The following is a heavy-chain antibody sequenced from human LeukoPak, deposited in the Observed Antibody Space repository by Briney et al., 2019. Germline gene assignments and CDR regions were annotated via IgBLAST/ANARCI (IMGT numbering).Heavy chain of an antibody. V-gene: IGHV3-13*01. CDR3: AKDLSYIGFGY. CDR1: GFTFSSYD. CDR2: IGTAGDT. D-gene: IGHD2-15*01. J-gene: IGHJ4*02. Sequence: GGSLRLSCAASGFTFSSYDMHWVRQATGKGLEWVSAIGTAGDTYYPGSVKGRFTISRENAKNSLYLQMNSLRAEDTAVYYCAKDLSYIGFGYWGQGTLVTVSS.